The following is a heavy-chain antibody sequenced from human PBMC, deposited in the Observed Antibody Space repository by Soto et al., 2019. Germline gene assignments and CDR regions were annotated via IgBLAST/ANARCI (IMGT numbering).Heavy chain of an antibody. CDR2: INHSGRV. CDR1: GGSFSGHS. CDR3: STRAYDTNGYYRFDP. J-gene: IGHJ5*01. Sequence: SETLSLTCAVYGGSFSGHSWTWIRQSPGKGLEWIGDINHSGRVNYSPSLKSRVTISLDTSKNQFSLTLSAVTAADTAMYYCSTRAYDTNGYYRFDPWGQGTLVPSPQ. D-gene: IGHD3-22*01. V-gene: IGHV4-34*01.